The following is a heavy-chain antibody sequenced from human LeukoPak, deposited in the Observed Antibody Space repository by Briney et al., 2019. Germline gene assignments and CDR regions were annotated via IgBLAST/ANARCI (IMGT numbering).Heavy chain of an antibody. CDR2: IYTSGST. CDR3: ARHGLTTVNYFDY. V-gene: IGHV4-4*09. J-gene: IGHJ4*02. CDR1: GGSISSYY. D-gene: IGHD4-11*01. Sequence: PSETLSLTCTVSGGSISSYYWSWIRQPPGKGLEWIGYIYTSGSTNYNPSLKSRVTISVDTSKNQFSLKLSSVTAADTAVYYCARHGLTTVNYFDYWGQGTLVTVSS.